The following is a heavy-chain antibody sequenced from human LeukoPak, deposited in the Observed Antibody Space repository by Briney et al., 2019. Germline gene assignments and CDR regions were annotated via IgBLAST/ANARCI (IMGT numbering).Heavy chain of an antibody. J-gene: IGHJ6*02. CDR2: IYSGGST. D-gene: IGHD3-10*01. CDR3: ARDHYYYGSGYGMDV. Sequence: GGSLRLSCAASGFTVSSNYMSWVRQAPGKGLEWVSVIYSGGSTYYADSAKGRFTISRDNSKNTLYLQMNSLRAEDTAVYYCARDHYYYGSGYGMDVWGQGTTVTVSS. CDR1: GFTVSSNY. V-gene: IGHV3-66*01.